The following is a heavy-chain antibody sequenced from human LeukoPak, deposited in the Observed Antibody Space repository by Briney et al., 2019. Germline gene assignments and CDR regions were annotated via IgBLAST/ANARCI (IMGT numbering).Heavy chain of an antibody. CDR3: ARALLSRSAAAGKSGYYFDY. CDR1: GFTFSSYA. D-gene: IGHD6-13*01. V-gene: IGHV3-30-3*01. CDR2: ISYDGSNK. J-gene: IGHJ4*02. Sequence: GGSLRLSCAASGFTFSSYAMHWVRQAPGKGLEWVAVISYDGSNKYYADSVKGRFTISRDNSKNTLYLQMNSLRAEDTAVYYCARALLSRSAAAGKSGYYFDYWGQGTLVTVSS.